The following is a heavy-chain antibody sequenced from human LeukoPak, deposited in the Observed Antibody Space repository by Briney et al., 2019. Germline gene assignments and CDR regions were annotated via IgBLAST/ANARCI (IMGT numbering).Heavy chain of an antibody. CDR1: GGSISSGGYY. CDR3: ARESRYGSGSYSPPYYFDY. D-gene: IGHD3-10*01. Sequence: SETLSLTCTVSGGSISSGGYYWSWIRQHPGKGLEWIEYIYYSGSTYYNPSLKSRVTISVDTSKNQFSLKLSSVTAADTAVYYCARESRYGSGSYSPPYYFDYWGQGTLVTVSS. V-gene: IGHV4-31*03. CDR2: IYYSGST. J-gene: IGHJ4*02.